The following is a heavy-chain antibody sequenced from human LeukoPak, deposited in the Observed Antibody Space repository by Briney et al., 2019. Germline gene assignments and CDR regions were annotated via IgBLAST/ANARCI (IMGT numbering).Heavy chain of an antibody. D-gene: IGHD6-6*01. Sequence: SETLSLTCTVSGASISSYYWSWLRQPAGKGLEWIGRIYTSGTTNHNPSLKSRVTMSVDTSKNHFSLRRNSVTAADTAVYYCARDRSGSYSSSYWFDPWGQGTLVTVSS. CDR1: GASISSYY. V-gene: IGHV4-4*07. CDR3: ARDRSGSYSSSYWFDP. J-gene: IGHJ5*02. CDR2: IYTSGTT.